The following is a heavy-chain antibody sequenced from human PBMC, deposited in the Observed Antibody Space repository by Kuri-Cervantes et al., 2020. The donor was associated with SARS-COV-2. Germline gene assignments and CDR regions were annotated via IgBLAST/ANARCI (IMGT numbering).Heavy chain of an antibody. V-gene: IGHV4-39*01. J-gene: IGHJ6*02. CDR2: IYYSGST. Sequence: ESLKISCTVSGGSISSSSYYWGWIRQPPGKGLEWIGSIYYSGSTYYNPSLKSRVTISVDMSKNQFSLKLSSVTAADTAVYYCARLPSYYYYGMDVWGQGTTVTVSS. CDR3: ARLPSYYYYGMDV. CDR1: GGSISSSSYY.